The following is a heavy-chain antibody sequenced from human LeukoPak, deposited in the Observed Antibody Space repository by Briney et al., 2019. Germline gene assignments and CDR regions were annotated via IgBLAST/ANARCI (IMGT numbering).Heavy chain of an antibody. CDR2: INHSGST. CDR1: GGSFSGYY. D-gene: IGHD2-2*01. CDR3: ARGFHGYCNSTSCYGYYYYMDV. Sequence: PSETLSLTCAVYGGSFSGYYWSWIRQPPGKGLEWIGEINHSGSTNYNPSLKSRVTISVDTSKNQFSPKLSSVTAADTAVYYCARGFHGYCNSTSCYGYYYYMDVWGKGTTVTVSS. V-gene: IGHV4-34*01. J-gene: IGHJ6*03.